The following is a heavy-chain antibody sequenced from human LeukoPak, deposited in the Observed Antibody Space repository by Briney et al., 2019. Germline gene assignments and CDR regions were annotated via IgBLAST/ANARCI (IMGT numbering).Heavy chain of an antibody. J-gene: IGHJ4*02. CDR3: ARGVSATSGYLELEY. V-gene: IGHV4-59*01. Sequence: SETLSLTCTVSGGSISSYYWSWLRQPPGKGLEWIGYIYYSGSTNYNPSLKSRVTISVDTSKNQFSLKLSSQMTRDRAENYCARGVSATSGYLELEYWGQGTLVTVST. D-gene: IGHD3-22*01. CDR1: GGSISSYY. CDR2: IYYSGST.